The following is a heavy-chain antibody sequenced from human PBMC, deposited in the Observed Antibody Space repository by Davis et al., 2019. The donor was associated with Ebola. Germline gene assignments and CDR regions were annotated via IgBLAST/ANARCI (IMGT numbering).Heavy chain of an antibody. Sequence: GESLKISCAASGFTFSSYAMSWVRQAPGKGLEWVSAISGSGGSTYYADSVKGRFTISRDNSKNTLYLQMNSLRAEDTAVYYCAKEEYSSGWYYDYWGQGTLVTVSS. CDR3: AKEEYSSGWYYDY. V-gene: IGHV3-23*01. CDR1: GFTFSSYA. D-gene: IGHD6-19*01. J-gene: IGHJ4*02. CDR2: ISGSGGST.